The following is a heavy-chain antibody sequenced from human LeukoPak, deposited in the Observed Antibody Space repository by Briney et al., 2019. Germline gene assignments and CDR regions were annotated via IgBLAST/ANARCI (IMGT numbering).Heavy chain of an antibody. CDR1: GITYEDYA. CDR2: IKQDGSEK. CDR3: AREVTTFPHYYYGMDV. D-gene: IGHD2-21*02. Sequence: PGGSLRLSCVASGITYEDYAFSWVRQAPGKGLEWVANIKQDGSEKYYVDSVKGRFTISRDNAKNSLYLQMNSLRAEDTAVYYCAREVTTFPHYYYGMDVWGQGTTVTVSS. J-gene: IGHJ6*02. V-gene: IGHV3-7*01.